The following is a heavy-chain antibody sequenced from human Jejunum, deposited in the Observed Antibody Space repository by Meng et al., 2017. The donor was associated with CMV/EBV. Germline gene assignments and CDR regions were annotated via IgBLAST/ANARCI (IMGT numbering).Heavy chain of an antibody. V-gene: IGHV4-4*07. Sequence: QGQVKGPGSVMGKPSGTLSLPCTVSRDSISSNFWSWIRQPAGKGLEWIGRIYSSGSTFYNPSLKSRVTMSVDTSKNQFSLSLASVTAADTAIYFCAREESVGIAVTGTFDYWGQGILVTVSS. CDR3: AREESVGIAVTGTFDY. CDR1: RDSISSNF. D-gene: IGHD6-19*01. CDR2: IYSSGST. J-gene: IGHJ4*02.